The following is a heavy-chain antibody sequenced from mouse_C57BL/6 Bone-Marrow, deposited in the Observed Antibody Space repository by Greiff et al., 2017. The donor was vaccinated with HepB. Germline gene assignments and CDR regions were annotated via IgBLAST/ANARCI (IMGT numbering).Heavy chain of an antibody. Sequence: QVTLKESGPGILQPSQTLSLTCSFSGFSLSTFGMGVGWIRQPSGKGLEWLAHIWWEHDKYYNPALKSRLTISKDTSKNQVFLKIANVDTADTATYYCARMEYYGSSPEFGYWGQGTLVTVSA. V-gene: IGHV8-8*01. J-gene: IGHJ3*01. CDR3: ARMEYYGSSPEFGY. CDR1: GFSLSTFGMG. CDR2: IWWEHDK. D-gene: IGHD1-1*01.